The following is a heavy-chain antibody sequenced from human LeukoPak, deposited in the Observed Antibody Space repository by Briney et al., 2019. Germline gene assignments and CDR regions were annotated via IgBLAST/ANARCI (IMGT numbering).Heavy chain of an antibody. J-gene: IGHJ4*02. CDR2: ISSSSSTI. CDR1: GFTFSSYS. V-gene: IGHV3-48*01. D-gene: IGHD3-22*01. CDR3: ANTRDYYDSSGYLDY. Sequence: GGSLRLSCAASGFTFSSYSMNWVRQAPGKGLEWVSYISSSSSTIYYADSVKGRFTISRDNSKNTLYLQMNSLRAEDTAVYYCANTRDYYDSSGYLDYWGQGTLVTVSS.